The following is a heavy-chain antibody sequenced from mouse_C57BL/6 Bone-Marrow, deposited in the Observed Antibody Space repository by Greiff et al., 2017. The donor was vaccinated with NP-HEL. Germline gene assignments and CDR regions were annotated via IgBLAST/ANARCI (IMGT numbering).Heavy chain of an antibody. CDR3: ARFNGYSYCDY. CDR2: INPGSGGT. Sequence: QVQLQQSGAELVRPGTSVKVSCKASGYAFTNYLIEWVKQRPGQGLEWIGVINPGSGGTNYNEKFKGKATLTADKSSSTAYMQLSSLTSEDSAVYLCARFNGYSYCDYGGQGTTLTVSS. J-gene: IGHJ2*01. V-gene: IGHV1-54*01. CDR1: GYAFTNYL. D-gene: IGHD2-3*01.